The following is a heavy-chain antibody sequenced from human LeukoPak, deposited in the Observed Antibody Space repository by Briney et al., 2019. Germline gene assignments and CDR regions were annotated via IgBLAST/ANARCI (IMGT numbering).Heavy chain of an antibody. CDR3: ARGDSSGWYDYYGMDV. D-gene: IGHD6-19*01. J-gene: IGHJ6*02. CDR2: IIPILGIA. V-gene: IGHV1-69*04. Sequence: SVKVSCKASGGTFSSYAISWVRQAPGQGLEWMGRIIPILGIANYAQKFQGRVTITRDTSASTAYMELSSLRSEDTAVYYCARGDSSGWYDYYGMDVWGQGTTVTVSS. CDR1: GGTFSSYA.